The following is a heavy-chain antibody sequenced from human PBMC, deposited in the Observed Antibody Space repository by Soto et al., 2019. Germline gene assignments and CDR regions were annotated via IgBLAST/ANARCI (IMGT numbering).Heavy chain of an antibody. V-gene: IGHV1-18*01. CDR3: ARGRRVNSKLYYYYYMDV. CDR2: ISAYNGNT. Sequence: ASVKVSCKASGYTFTSYGISWVRQAPGQGLEMMRWISAYNGNTNYAQKLQGRVTMTTDTSTSTAYMGLRSLRSDDTAVYYFARGRRVNSKLYYYYYMDVWGKGTTVTVSS. J-gene: IGHJ6*03. CDR1: GYTFTSYG.